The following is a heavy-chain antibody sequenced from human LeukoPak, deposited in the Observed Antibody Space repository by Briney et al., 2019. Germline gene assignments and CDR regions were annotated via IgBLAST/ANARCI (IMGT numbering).Heavy chain of an antibody. CDR1: GYSITSGYY. D-gene: IGHD5-18*01. Sequence: SETVSLTCTVSGYSITSGYYWDWIRQPPGKGLEWIGRVSHLLNTYYNPSLKSRVTISADTSKNQFSLKLTSVTAADTAVYYCARSSGGYRYGQRDYWGQGTLVTVSS. CDR3: ARSSGGYRYGQRDY. CDR2: VSHLLNT. V-gene: IGHV4-38-2*02. J-gene: IGHJ4*02.